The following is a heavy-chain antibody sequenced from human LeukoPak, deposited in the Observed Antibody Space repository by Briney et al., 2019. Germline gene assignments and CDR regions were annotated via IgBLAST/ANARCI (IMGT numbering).Heavy chain of an antibody. CDR1: GGSISSSSYY. CDR2: IYYSGST. V-gene: IGHV4-39*07. D-gene: IGHD1-26*01. J-gene: IGHJ4*02. Sequence: SETLSLTCTVSGGSISSSSYYWGWIRQPPGKGLEWIGSIYYSGSTYYNPSLKSRVTISVDTSKNQFSLKLSSVTAADTAVYYCARDASGYFDYWGQGTLVTVSS. CDR3: ARDASGYFDY.